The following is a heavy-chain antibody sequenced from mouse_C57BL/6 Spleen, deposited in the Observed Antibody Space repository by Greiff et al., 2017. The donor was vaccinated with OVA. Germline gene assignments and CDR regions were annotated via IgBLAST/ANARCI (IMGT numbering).Heavy chain of an antibody. D-gene: IGHD2-4*01. J-gene: IGHJ1*03. Sequence: QVQLKQSGAELVKPGASVKMSCKASGYTFTSYWITWVKQRPGQGLEWIGDIYPGSGSTNYNEKFKSKATLTVDTSSSTAYMQLSSLTSEDSAVYYCARSIYYDYDWYFDVWGTGTTVTVSS. CDR1: GYTFTSYW. V-gene: IGHV1-55*01. CDR2: IYPGSGST. CDR3: ARSIYYDYDWYFDV.